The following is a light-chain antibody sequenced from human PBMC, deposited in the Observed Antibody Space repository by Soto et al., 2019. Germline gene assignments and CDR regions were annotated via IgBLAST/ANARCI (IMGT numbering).Light chain of an antibody. Sequence: DIVMTQSPESLAVSLGERATINCKSSQSVLYSPNSKNYLAWYQQKPGQPPKLLIYWTSTRESGVPDRFSGSGAGTDFTLTISSRQAEDVAVYYCQQYNSIPWTFGQGTKVEIK. CDR1: QSVLYSPNSKNY. J-gene: IGKJ1*01. CDR2: WTS. CDR3: QQYNSIPWT. V-gene: IGKV4-1*01.